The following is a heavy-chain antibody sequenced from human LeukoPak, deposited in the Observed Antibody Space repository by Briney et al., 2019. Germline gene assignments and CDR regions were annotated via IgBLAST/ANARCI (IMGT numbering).Heavy chain of an antibody. Sequence: GGSLGLSCVASGFTFTSYWMTWVRQAPGKGLEWVANIEKDGSEKYYYVDSVKGRFTISRDNAKNSLYLQMNSLRAEDTAVYYCARELVGYCSGGSCYSMFDPWGQGTLVTVSS. D-gene: IGHD2-15*01. CDR2: IEKDGSEK. CDR1: GFTFTSYW. J-gene: IGHJ5*02. CDR3: ARELVGYCSGGSCYSMFDP. V-gene: IGHV3-7*01.